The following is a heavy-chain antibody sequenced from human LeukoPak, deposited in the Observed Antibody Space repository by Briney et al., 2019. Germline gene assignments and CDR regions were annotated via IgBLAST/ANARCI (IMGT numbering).Heavy chain of an antibody. CDR3: ARVGAAPSLYYYYMDV. Sequence: SETLSLTCTVSGGSISSSSYYWGWIRQPPGKGLEWIGSIYYSGSTYYNPSLKSRVTISVDTSKNQFSLKLSSVTAADTAVYYCARVGAAPSLYYYYMDVWGKGTTVTVSS. J-gene: IGHJ6*03. V-gene: IGHV4-39*01. CDR1: GGSISSSSYY. D-gene: IGHD3-3*01. CDR2: IYYSGST.